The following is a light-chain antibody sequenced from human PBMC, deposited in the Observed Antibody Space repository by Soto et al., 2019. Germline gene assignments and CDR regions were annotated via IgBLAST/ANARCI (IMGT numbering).Light chain of an antibody. CDR3: LQDYNYPRT. V-gene: IGKV1-6*01. CDR2: AAS. CDR1: QGIRND. J-gene: IGKJ1*01. Sequence: AIQMTQSPSSLSASGGGTVTIACRASQGIRNDLGWYQQKPGKAPNLLIYAASSLQSGVPSRFSGSGSGTDFSLTISSLQPEDFATYYCLQDYNYPRTFGQGPKVDIK.